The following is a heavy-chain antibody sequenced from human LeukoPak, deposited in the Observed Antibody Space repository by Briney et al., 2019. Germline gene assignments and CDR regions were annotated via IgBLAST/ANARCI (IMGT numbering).Heavy chain of an antibody. CDR1: GGSISSYY. D-gene: IGHD6-13*01. CDR3: ARQEGASSSRLDY. CDR2: IYYSGST. J-gene: IGHJ4*02. Sequence: PSETLSLTCTVSGGSISSYYWSWIRQPPGKGLEWIGYIYYSGSTNYNPSLKSQVTISVDTSKNQFSLKLSSVTAADTAVYYCARQEGASSSRLDYWGQGTLVTVSS. V-gene: IGHV4-59*08.